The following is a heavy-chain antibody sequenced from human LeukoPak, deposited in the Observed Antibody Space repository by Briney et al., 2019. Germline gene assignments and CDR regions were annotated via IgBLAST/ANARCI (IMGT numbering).Heavy chain of an antibody. V-gene: IGHV1-24*01. J-gene: IGHJ4*02. CDR3: ARAAPTTKYYFDY. CDR1: GNTLTELS. CDR2: FDPEDGET. Sequence: APVKVSCKGSGNTLTELSMHWVRQAPGKGLEWMGGFDPEDGETIYAQKFQGRVTMTEDTSTDTAYMELSSLRSEDTAVYCCARAAPTTKYYFDYWGQGTLVTVSS. D-gene: IGHD1-1*01.